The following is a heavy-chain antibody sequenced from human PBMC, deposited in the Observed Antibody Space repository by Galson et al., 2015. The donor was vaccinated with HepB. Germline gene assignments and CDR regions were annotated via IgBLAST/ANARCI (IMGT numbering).Heavy chain of an antibody. J-gene: IGHJ2*01. D-gene: IGHD3-22*01. Sequence: SLRLSCAASGFTFSSYSMSWVRQAPGKGLEWVSSISSSSSYIYYADSVKGRFTISRDNAKNSLYLQMNSLRAEDTAVYYCAREGIKDDSSGYYLNWYFDLWGRGTLVTVSS. CDR3: AREGIKDDSSGYYLNWYFDL. CDR2: ISSSSSYI. V-gene: IGHV3-21*01. CDR1: GFTFSSYS.